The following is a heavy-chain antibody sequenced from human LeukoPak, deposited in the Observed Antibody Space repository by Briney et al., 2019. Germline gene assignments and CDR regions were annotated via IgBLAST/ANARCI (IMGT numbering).Heavy chain of an antibody. CDR2: IYYSGNT. Sequence: PSETLSLTYTVSGCSISTSNYNWGWIRQPPGKGLEWIGSIYYSGNTYHNPSLKSRVTIAVDTSKNQFSLKVTSVAAADTAVYHCAREEYSPGRYSFDYWGQGTLVTVSS. CDR3: AREEYSPGRYSFDY. D-gene: IGHD5-18*01. V-gene: IGHV4-39*07. CDR1: GCSISTSNYN. J-gene: IGHJ4*02.